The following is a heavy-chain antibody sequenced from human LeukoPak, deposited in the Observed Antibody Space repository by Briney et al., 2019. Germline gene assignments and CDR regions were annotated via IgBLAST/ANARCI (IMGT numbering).Heavy chain of an antibody. V-gene: IGHV3-7*01. D-gene: IGHD4-23*01. J-gene: IGHJ3*02. CDR3: ARDQLPYYGGIDEGAFDI. CDR1: GFTFSSYW. Sequence: PGGSLRLSCAASGFTFSSYWMSWVRQAPGKGLEWVANIKQDGSEKYYVDSVKGRFTISRGNAKNSLYLQMNSLRAEDTAVYYCARDQLPYYGGIDEGAFDIWGQGTMVTVSS. CDR2: IKQDGSEK.